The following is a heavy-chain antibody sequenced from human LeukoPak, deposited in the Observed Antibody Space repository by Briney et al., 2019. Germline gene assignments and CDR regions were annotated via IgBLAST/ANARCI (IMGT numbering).Heavy chain of an antibody. CDR3: ARAVRGLTPYFDY. CDR1: GGSVSSGSYY. Sequence: SETLSLTCTVSGGSVSSGSYYWSWIRQPPGKGLEWIGYIYYSGSTNYNPSLKSRVTISVDTSKNQFSLELSSVTAADTAVYYCARAVRGLTPYFDYWGQGTLVTVSS. V-gene: IGHV4-61*01. D-gene: IGHD6-19*01. J-gene: IGHJ4*02. CDR2: IYYSGST.